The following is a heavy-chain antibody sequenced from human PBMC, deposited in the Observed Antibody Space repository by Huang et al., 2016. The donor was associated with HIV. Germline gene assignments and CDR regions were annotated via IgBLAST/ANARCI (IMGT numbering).Heavy chain of an antibody. D-gene: IGHD6-13*01. J-gene: IGHJ4*02. CDR3: VHRLRYGKWYVDY. Sequence: QITLKESGPTLVKPTQTLTLTCTFSGFSLTSSGVAVGWIRQPPVKALEWLALIYLDNEERFSPSLKTRLTITKDTPKNEVVLTMTNMDPVDTATYYCVHRLRYGKWYVDYWGQGVLVTVSS. CDR1: GFSLTSSGVA. V-gene: IGHV2-5*02. CDR2: IYLDNEE.